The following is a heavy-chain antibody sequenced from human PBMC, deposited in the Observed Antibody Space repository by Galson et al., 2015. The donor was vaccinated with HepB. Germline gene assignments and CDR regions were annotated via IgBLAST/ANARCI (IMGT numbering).Heavy chain of an antibody. Sequence: SVKVSCKASGYTFTSYGISWVRQAPGQGLEWMGWISAYNGNTNYAQKLQGRVTMTTDTSTSTAYMELRSLRSDDTAVYYCARDDCSSTSCYWPMDYWGQGTLVTVSS. CDR2: ISAYNGNT. CDR3: ARDDCSSTSCYWPMDY. D-gene: IGHD2-2*01. J-gene: IGHJ4*02. CDR1: GYTFTSYG. V-gene: IGHV1-18*01.